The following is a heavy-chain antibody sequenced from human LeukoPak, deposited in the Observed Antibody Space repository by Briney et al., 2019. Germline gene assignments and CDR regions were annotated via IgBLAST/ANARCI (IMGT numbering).Heavy chain of an antibody. CDR1: GLRFGDYC. V-gene: IGHV3-20*04. D-gene: IGHD3-22*01. Sequence: GGSLRLSCAVSGLRFGDYCMIWARQGPGKGLEWVSGLNWDGGRTGYANSVKGRFTISRDNAKNSLYLQMNSLRDEDTALYYCAREFSVYDSSGLRALDIWGQGTMVTVSS. CDR3: AREFSVYDSSGLRALDI. J-gene: IGHJ3*02. CDR2: LNWDGGRT.